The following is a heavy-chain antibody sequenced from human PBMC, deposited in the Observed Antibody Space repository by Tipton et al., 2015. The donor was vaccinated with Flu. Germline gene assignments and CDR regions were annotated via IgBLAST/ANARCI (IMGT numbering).Heavy chain of an antibody. Sequence: GSLRLSCAASGFTFSSYSMNWVRQAPGKGLEWVSSISSSGSYIYYADSVKGRFTISRDNAKNSPYLQMNSLRAEDTAVYYCARGNWIQLWLIDYWGQGTLVTVSS. CDR3: ARGNWIQLWLIDY. CDR2: ISSSGSYI. V-gene: IGHV3-21*01. D-gene: IGHD5-18*01. J-gene: IGHJ4*02. CDR1: GFTFSSYS.